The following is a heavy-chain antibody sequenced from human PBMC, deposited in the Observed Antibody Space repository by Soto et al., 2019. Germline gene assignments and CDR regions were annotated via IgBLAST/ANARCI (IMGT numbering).Heavy chain of an antibody. V-gene: IGHV3-15*01. J-gene: IGHJ4*02. Sequence: GGSLRLSCAASGFTFTNAWMSWVRQAPGKGLEWVGRIKGKTDGGTTDYAAPVKGRFTISRDDSKNTLYLQMNSLKTEDTAVYYCAKDRSGSYSYWGQGTLVTVSS. CDR1: GFTFTNAW. D-gene: IGHD1-26*01. CDR2: IKGKTDGGTT. CDR3: AKDRSGSYSY.